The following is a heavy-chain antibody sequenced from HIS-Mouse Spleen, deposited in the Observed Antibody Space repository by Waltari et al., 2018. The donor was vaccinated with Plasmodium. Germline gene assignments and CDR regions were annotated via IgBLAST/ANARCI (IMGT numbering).Heavy chain of an antibody. Sequence: QVQLVESGGGVVQPGRSLRLSCAASGFTFSSYGMHGVRQAPGKGLEWVAVIWYDGSNKYYADSVKGRFTISRDNSKNTLYLQMNSLRAEDTAVYYCAKEEGNWNDDDAFDIWGQGTMVTVSS. J-gene: IGHJ3*02. CDR1: GFTFSSYG. V-gene: IGHV3-33*06. CDR2: IWYDGSNK. D-gene: IGHD1-1*01. CDR3: AKEEGNWNDDDAFDI.